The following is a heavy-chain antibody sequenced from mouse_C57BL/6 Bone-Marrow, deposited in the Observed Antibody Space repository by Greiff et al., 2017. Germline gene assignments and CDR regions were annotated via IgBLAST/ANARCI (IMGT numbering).Heavy chain of an antibody. V-gene: IGHV1-81*01. CDR2: IYPRSGNT. J-gene: IGHJ2*01. D-gene: IGHD2-1*01. CDR3: ARRDPYGNYEG. CDR1: GYTFTSYG. Sequence: VQLQESGAELARPGASVKLSCKASGYTFTSYGISWVKQRTGQGLEWIGEIYPRSGNTYYNEKFKGKATLTADKSSSTAYMELRSLTSEDSAVYFCARRDPYGNYEGRGQGTTLTVSS.